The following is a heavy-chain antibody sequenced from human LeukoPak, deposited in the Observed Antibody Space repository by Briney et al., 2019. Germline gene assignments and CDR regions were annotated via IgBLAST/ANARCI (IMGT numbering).Heavy chain of an antibody. CDR3: ARHNTAMVTDY. V-gene: IGHV4-59*01. Sequence: PSETLSLTCTVSGGSISSDYWSWIRQPPGKGLEWIGYIYYSGSTNYNPSLKSRVTISADTSKNQFSLKLSSVTAADTAVYYCARHNTAMVTDYWGQGTLVTVSS. J-gene: IGHJ4*02. D-gene: IGHD5-18*01. CDR1: GGSISSDY. CDR2: IYYSGST.